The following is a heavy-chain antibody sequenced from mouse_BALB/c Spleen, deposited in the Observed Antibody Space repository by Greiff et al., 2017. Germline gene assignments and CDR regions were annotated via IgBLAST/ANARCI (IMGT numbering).Heavy chain of an antibody. CDR1: GFTFSSYA. Sequence: EVQLQESGGGLVKPGGSLKLSCAASGFTFSSYAMSWVRQTPEKRLEWVATISSGGSYTYYPDSVKGRFTISRDNAKNTLYLQMSSLRSEDTAMYYCARHGGSYWYFDVWGAGTTVTVSS. J-gene: IGHJ1*01. CDR3: ARHGGSYWYFDV. CDR2: ISSGGSYT. V-gene: IGHV5-9-3*01.